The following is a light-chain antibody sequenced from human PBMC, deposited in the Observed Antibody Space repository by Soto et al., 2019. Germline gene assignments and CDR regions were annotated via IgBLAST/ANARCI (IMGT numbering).Light chain of an antibody. CDR2: GAS. J-gene: IGKJ2*02. Sequence: EIVMTQSPATLSVSPGERATLSCRASQSVSSNLAWYQQKPGQATRLLIYGASTRATGIPARFSGSGSGTEFTLTISSLQSEDFAVYYGQQYNNWPPGTFGQGTKLEIK. CDR3: QQYNNWPPGT. CDR1: QSVSSN. V-gene: IGKV3-15*01.